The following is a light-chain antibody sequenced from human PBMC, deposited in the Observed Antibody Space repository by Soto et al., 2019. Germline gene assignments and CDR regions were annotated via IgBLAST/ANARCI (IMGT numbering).Light chain of an antibody. J-gene: IGKJ4*01. V-gene: IGKV1-39*01. Sequence: DIPMTQSPSSLSASVGDRVTITCRASQSISSYLNWYQQKPGKAPKLLIYAASSLQSGVPSRFSGSGSGTDFTLTICSLQPEDFATYYCQQSYSTPLTFGGGTKVEIK. CDR3: QQSYSTPLT. CDR1: QSISSY. CDR2: AAS.